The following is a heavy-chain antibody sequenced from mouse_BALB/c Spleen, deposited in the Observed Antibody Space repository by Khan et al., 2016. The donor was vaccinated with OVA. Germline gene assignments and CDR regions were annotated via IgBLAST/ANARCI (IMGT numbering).Heavy chain of an antibody. Sequence: EVQRVESGGDLVKPGGSLRLSCAASGFTFSTYGMSWVRQPPDKRLEWVATINSDGDYTYYPDTVKGRFTISRNNAENTLYLQMSSLKSEDTAIYYCASHLTGSFAYWGQGTLVTVSA. V-gene: IGHV5-6*01. D-gene: IGHD4-1*01. CDR3: ASHLTGSFAY. CDR2: INSDGDYT. CDR1: GFTFSTYG. J-gene: IGHJ3*01.